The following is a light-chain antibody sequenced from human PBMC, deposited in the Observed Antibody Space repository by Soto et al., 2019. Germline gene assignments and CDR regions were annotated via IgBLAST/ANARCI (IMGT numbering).Light chain of an antibody. CDR3: LQKYFYPFT. J-gene: IGKJ3*01. Sequence: DVQMTQSPSSVSASVGDRVTITCRASQLISSWLAWYQQKPGKAPKLLIYAASNLQSGVPARFSGSGSGTDFTLTISSLQPEDFATYYCLQKYFYPFTFGPGTKVDIK. CDR1: QLISSW. V-gene: IGKV1-12*01. CDR2: AAS.